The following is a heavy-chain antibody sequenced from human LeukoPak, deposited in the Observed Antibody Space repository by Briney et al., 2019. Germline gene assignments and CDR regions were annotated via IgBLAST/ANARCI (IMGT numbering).Heavy chain of an antibody. CDR3: ATTTDKIIVGATTRDYYFDY. V-gene: IGHV1-69*05. Sequence: ASVKVSCEASGGTFSSYAISWVRQAPGQGLEWMGGIIPIFGTANYAQKFQGRVTITTDESTSTAYMELSSLRSEDTAVYYCATTTDKIIVGATTRDYYFDYWGQGTLVTVSS. J-gene: IGHJ4*02. D-gene: IGHD1-26*01. CDR1: GGTFSSYA. CDR2: IIPIFGTA.